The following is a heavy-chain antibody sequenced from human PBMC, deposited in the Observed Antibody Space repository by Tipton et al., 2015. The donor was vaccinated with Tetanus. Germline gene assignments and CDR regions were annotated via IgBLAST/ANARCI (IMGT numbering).Heavy chain of an antibody. D-gene: IGHD3-3*01. J-gene: IGHJ4*02. V-gene: IGHV4-30-2*03. CDR1: GDSISSGHS. Sequence: TLSLTCDVSGDSISSGHSWNWIRQPPGEGLEWIGSIYESGDTYYIPSLKSRVTISVDTSKNQFSLNLNSMAAADTGVYYCARHQSGYFTPFDYWGQGNLVTVSS. CDR3: ARHQSGYFTPFDY. CDR2: IYESGDT.